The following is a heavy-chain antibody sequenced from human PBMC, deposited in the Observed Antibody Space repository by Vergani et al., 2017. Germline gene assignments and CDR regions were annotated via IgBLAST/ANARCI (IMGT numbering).Heavy chain of an antibody. J-gene: IGHJ3*02. CDR3: ASARWGVDAFDI. V-gene: IGHV4-31*03. Sequence: QVQLQESGPGLVKPSQTLSLTCTVSGGSISGGGYYWSWIRQHPGKGLEWIGYIYNSGSTYYNPSLKSRIIMPVDTSKNQFSLKLSSVTAADTAVYFCASARWGVDAFDIWGQGTMVTVSS. D-gene: IGHD3-10*01. CDR1: GGSISGGGYY. CDR2: IYNSGST.